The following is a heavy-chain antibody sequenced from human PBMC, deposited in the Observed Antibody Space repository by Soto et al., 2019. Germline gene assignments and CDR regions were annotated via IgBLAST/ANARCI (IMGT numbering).Heavy chain of an antibody. CDR2: FYYTGSS. CDR3: ARVGPSDYSNFEY. V-gene: IGHV4-38-2*01. CDR1: GYSISSGHY. J-gene: IGHJ4*02. D-gene: IGHD4-4*01. Sequence: PSETLSLTCAVSGYSISSGHYWAWIRQPPGKGLEWIGSFYYTGSSYYNPSLKGRVSISVDTSKNQISLKLRFVTAADTAVYFCARVGPSDYSNFEYWGQGRLVTVSS.